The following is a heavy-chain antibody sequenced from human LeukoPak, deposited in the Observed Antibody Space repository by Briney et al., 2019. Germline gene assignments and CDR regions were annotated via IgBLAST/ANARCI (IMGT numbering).Heavy chain of an antibody. D-gene: IGHD2-15*01. V-gene: IGHV1-69*05. CDR1: GGTFSSYA. CDR2: IIPIFGTA. Sequence: ASVKVSCKASGGTFSSYAISWVRQAPGQGLEWMGGIIPIFGTANYAHKFQGRVMITTDESTSTAYMELSSLRSEDTAVYYCARDYCSGGSCFPSGYGMDVWGKGTTVTVSS. CDR3: ARDYCSGGSCFPSGYGMDV. J-gene: IGHJ6*04.